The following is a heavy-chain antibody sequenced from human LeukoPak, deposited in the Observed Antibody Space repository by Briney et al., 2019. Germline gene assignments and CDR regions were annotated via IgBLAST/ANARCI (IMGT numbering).Heavy chain of an antibody. V-gene: IGHV3-23*01. Sequence: PGGSLRLSCEASQFTFSRFAMSWIRQAPGTGLEWVSTLSGSGTATYYADSVKGRFTTSRDNSKDTLYLQMDNLRADDTAVYYCAKHLGSHSFLFYYMDVWGTGTSVSVSS. CDR3: AKHLGSHSFLFYYMDV. CDR2: LSGSGTAT. CDR1: QFTFSRFA. J-gene: IGHJ6*03. D-gene: IGHD2-21*01.